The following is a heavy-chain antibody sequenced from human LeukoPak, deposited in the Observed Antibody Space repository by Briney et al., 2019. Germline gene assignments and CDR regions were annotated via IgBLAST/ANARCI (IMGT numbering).Heavy chain of an antibody. CDR1: GFTFSSYW. J-gene: IGHJ4*02. CDR3: ARDSGWGGYEYFGY. CDR2: IKQDGSEK. D-gene: IGHD5-12*01. V-gene: IGHV3-7*01. Sequence: GGSLRLSCAASGFTFSSYWMSWVRQAPGKGLEWVANIKQDGSEKYYVDSVKGRFTISRDNAKNSLYLQMNSLRAEDTAVYYCARDSGWGGYEYFGYWGQGTLVTVSS.